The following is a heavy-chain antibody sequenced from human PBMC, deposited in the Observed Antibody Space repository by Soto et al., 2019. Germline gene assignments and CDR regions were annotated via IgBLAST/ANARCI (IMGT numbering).Heavy chain of an antibody. CDR1: GYSFTSYW. CDR2: IYPGDSDT. CDR3: DGERYAVEYSSSSENWFDA. Sequence: GESLKISCKGSGYSFTSYWIGWVRQMPGKVLEWMGIIYPGDSDTRYSPSFQGQVTISADKSISTAYLQWSSLKASDTAMYYCDGERYAVEYSSSSENWFDAWGQGXLVTVYS. V-gene: IGHV5-51*01. D-gene: IGHD6-6*01. J-gene: IGHJ5*02.